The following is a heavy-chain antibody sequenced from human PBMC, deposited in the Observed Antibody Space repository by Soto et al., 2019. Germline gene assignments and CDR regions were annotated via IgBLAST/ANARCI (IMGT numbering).Heavy chain of an antibody. Sequence: QVQLVQSGAEVKKPGASVKVSCKVSGYTLTELSMHWVRQAPGKGLEWMGGFDPEDGETIYAQKFQGRVTMTEDTSTDTAYMDLSSLRSEDTAVYYCATYLRREYYDYVWGSYREYYFDYWGQGTLVTVSS. CDR2: FDPEDGET. CDR3: ATYLRREYYDYVWGSYREYYFDY. J-gene: IGHJ4*02. D-gene: IGHD3-16*02. CDR1: GYTLTELS. V-gene: IGHV1-24*01.